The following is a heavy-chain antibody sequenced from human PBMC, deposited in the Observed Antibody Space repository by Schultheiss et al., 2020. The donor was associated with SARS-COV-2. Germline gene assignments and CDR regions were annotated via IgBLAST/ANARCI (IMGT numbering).Heavy chain of an antibody. J-gene: IGHJ4*02. CDR3: ARDTGATTALVF. CDR1: GFTFSSYS. V-gene: IGHV3-30*03. D-gene: IGHD1-26*01. CDR2: ISYDENNK. Sequence: GESLKISCAASGFTFSSYSMNWVRQAPGKGLEWVAVISYDENNKDYADSVKGRFTISRDNAKNSLYLQMNSLRVEDTAIYYCARDTGATTALVFWGQGTLVTVSS.